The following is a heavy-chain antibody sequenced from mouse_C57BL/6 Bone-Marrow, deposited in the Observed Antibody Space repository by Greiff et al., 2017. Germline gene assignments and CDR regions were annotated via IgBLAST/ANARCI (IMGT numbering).Heavy chain of an antibody. Sequence: VQLQQSGAELVRPGASVKLSCTASGFNIKDDYMHWVKQRPEQGLEWIGWIDPENGDTEYASKFQGKATITADTSSNPAYLQLSSLTSEDTAVYYCTLPYYFDYWGQGTTLTVSS. D-gene: IGHD5-5*01. V-gene: IGHV14-4*01. CDR3: TLPYYFDY. CDR1: GFNIKDDY. J-gene: IGHJ2*01. CDR2: IDPENGDT.